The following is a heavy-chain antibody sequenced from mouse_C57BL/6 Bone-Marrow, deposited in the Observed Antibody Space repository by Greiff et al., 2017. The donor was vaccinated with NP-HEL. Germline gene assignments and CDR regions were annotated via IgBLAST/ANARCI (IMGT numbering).Heavy chain of an antibody. V-gene: IGHV5-12*01. CDR1: GFTFSDYY. D-gene: IGHD2-10*01. J-gene: IGHJ2*01. Sequence: EVKLQESGGGLVQPGGSLKLSCAASGFTFSDYYMYWVRQTPEKRLEWVAYISNGGGSTYYPDTVKGRFTISRDNAKNTLYLQMSRLKSEDTAMYYCARRKGTYWYFDYWGQGTTLTVSS. CDR3: ARRKGTYWYFDY. CDR2: ISNGGGST.